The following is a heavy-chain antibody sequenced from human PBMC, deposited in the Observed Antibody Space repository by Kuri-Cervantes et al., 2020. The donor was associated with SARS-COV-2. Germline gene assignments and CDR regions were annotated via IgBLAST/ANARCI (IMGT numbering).Heavy chain of an antibody. D-gene: IGHD2-8*02. CDR3: ARGVGYTQPFDS. Sequence: GESLKISCAASGFTFSSYSMNWVRQTPGKGLEWVALISYDGSNKYYADSVQGRFTISRDNSKNTLYLQMSSLRAEDTAVFYCARGVGYTQPFDSWGQGTLVTVSS. V-gene: IGHV3-30*03. J-gene: IGHJ4*02. CDR1: GFTFSSYS. CDR2: ISYDGSNK.